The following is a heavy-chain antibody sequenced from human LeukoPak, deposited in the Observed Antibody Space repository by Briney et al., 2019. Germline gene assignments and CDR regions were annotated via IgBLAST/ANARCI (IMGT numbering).Heavy chain of an antibody. CDR1: GFTFSSYW. J-gene: IGHJ4*02. CDR2: IKQDGSEK. CDR3: VPLNWNPPGDFDR. Sequence: GGSLRLSCAASGFTFSSYWTSWVRQAPGKGLEWVANIKQDGSEKYYVDSVKGRFTISRDNAKNSLYLQMNSLRVEDTAVYYCVPLNWNPPGDFDRWGQGTLVTVPS. V-gene: IGHV3-7*01. D-gene: IGHD1-20*01.